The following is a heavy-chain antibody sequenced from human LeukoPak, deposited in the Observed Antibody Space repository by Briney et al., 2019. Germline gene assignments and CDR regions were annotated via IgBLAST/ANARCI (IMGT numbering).Heavy chain of an antibody. Sequence: PGGSLRLSCAASGFTFSSYAMSWVRQAPGKGLEWVSAISGSGGSTYYADSVKGRFTISRDNSKNTLYLQMSSLRAEDTAVYYCAKVPRYCSGGSCYPKYYFDYWGQGTLVTVSS. V-gene: IGHV3-23*01. J-gene: IGHJ4*02. CDR2: ISGSGGST. CDR3: AKVPRYCSGGSCYPKYYFDY. CDR1: GFTFSSYA. D-gene: IGHD2-15*01.